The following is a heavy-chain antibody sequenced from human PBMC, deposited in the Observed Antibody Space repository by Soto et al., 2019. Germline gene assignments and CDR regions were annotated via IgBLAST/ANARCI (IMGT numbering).Heavy chain of an antibody. V-gene: IGHV3-33*01. D-gene: IGHD6-13*01. CDR3: ARDMPPYSSSWYLFGGMDV. Sequence: GSLRLSCAASGLTFSSYGMHWVRPAQGKGLEWVAVIWYDGSNKYYADSVKGRFTISRDNSKNTLYLQMNSLRAEDTAVYYCARDMPPYSSSWYLFGGMDVWGQGTTVTVSS. J-gene: IGHJ6*02. CDR2: IWYDGSNK. CDR1: GLTFSSYG.